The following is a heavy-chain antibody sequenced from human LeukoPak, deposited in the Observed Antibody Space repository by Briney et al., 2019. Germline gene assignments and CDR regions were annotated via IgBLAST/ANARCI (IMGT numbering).Heavy chain of an antibody. D-gene: IGHD5-24*01. CDR2: ISGSGDST. CDR1: GFTFNTYT. CDR3: AKVNFGEMAVCFDY. Sequence: GGSLRLSCAASGFTFNTYTMSWVRQAPGKGLEWVSAISGSGDSTYYADSAKGRFTISRDNSKNTLYLQMNSLRAEDTAIYYCAKVNFGEMAVCFDYWGQGTLVTVSS. J-gene: IGHJ4*02. V-gene: IGHV3-23*01.